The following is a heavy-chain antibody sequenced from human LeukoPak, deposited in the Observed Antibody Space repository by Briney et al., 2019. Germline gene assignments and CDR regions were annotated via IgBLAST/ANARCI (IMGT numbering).Heavy chain of an antibody. CDR1: GYTFTNYA. CDR3: ARDLEWA. V-gene: IGHV1-3*02. Sequence: ASVKVSCKASGYTFTNYAMHWVRQAPGQRLEWMGWSNPGTGYTKYSEDFQDRVIITRDTTANTAYMELSSLRSDDTAVYYCARDLEWAWGQGTLVTVSS. J-gene: IGHJ4*02. D-gene: IGHD2-8*01. CDR2: SNPGTGYT.